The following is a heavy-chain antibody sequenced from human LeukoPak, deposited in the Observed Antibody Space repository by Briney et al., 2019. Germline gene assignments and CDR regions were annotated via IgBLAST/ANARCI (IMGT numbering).Heavy chain of an antibody. CDR2: INTNSGGT. CDR3: ARDARDSSSIDY. J-gene: IGHJ4*02. CDR1: GYTFTCYY. Sequence: ASVTLSCKSSGYTFTCYYMHWVRQAPGQGLEWVGLINTNSGGTNYAQKFQGRVTMTSDTSISTAYMELSRLRSDDTAVYYCARDARDSSSIDYWGQGTLVTVSS. V-gene: IGHV1-2*02. D-gene: IGHD2-2*01.